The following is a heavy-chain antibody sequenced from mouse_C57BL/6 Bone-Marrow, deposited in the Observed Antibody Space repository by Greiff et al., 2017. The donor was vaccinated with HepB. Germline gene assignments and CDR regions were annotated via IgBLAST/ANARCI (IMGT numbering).Heavy chain of an antibody. CDR2: IDPETGGT. J-gene: IGHJ3*01. CDR1: GYTFTDYE. V-gene: IGHV1-15*01. CDR3: TRLGLWFAY. D-gene: IGHD4-1*01. Sequence: VQRVESGAELVRPGASVTLSCKASGYTFTDYEMHWVKQTPVHGLEWIGAIDPETGGTAYNQKFKGKAILTADKSSSTAYMELRSLTSEDSAVYYCTRLGLWFAYWGQGTLVTVSA.